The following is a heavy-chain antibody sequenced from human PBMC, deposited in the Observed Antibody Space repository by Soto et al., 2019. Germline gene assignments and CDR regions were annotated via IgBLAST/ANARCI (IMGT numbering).Heavy chain of an antibody. CDR2: IYYTGST. CDR1: GGSISSYY. D-gene: IGHD3-9*01. V-gene: IGHV4-59*08. CDR3: ARHGAYEILTGYHFDY. J-gene: IGHJ4*02. Sequence: PSETLSLTCTVSGGSISSYYWSWIRQPPGKELEWIGYIYYTGSTNYNPSLKSRVTISVDTSKNQFSLKLSSVTAADTAVYYCARHGAYEILTGYHFDYWGQGTLVTVSS.